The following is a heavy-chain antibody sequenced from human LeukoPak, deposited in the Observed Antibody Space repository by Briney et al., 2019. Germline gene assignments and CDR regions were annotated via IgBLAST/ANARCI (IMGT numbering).Heavy chain of an antibody. D-gene: IGHD3-16*02. CDR3: TRLVHDYVWGSYRSDFDY. Sequence: GGSLRLSCAASGFTFSGSAMHWVRQASGKGLEWVGRIRSKANSYATAYAASVKGRFTISRDDSKNTAYLQMNSLKTEDTAVYYCTRLVHDYVWGSYRSDFDYWGQGTLVTVSS. V-gene: IGHV3-73*01. CDR1: GFTFSGSA. CDR2: IRSKANSYAT. J-gene: IGHJ4*02.